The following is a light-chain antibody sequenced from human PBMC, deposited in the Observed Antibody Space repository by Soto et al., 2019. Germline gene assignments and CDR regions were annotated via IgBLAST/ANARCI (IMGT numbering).Light chain of an antibody. J-gene: IGKJ1*01. CDR2: GAS. V-gene: IGKV3-20*01. CDR1: QSVSNNY. Sequence: ELVLPQSPGTLSLSPGESATLSGRASQSVSNNYLAWYQQKPGQPPRLLIYGASNRATGIPDRFSGSGSGTDFTLTISRLEPEDFAVYYCQQYGSSGTFGQGTKVDIK. CDR3: QQYGSSGT.